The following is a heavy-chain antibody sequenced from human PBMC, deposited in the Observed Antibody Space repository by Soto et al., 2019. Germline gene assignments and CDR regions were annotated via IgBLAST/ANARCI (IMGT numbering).Heavy chain of an antibody. D-gene: IGHD3-3*01. V-gene: IGHV3-23*01. J-gene: IGHJ6*02. CDR2: ISSSGDAT. Sequence: GGSLRLSCAASGFTFSTYAMTWVRQAPGKGLEWVSIISSSGDATYYLDSVKGRFTISRDNSRNTLNLQMNSLRAEDTAVYYCAKNGDFWSWGMDVWGQGTTVTVSS. CDR3: AKNGDFWSWGMDV. CDR1: GFTFSTYA.